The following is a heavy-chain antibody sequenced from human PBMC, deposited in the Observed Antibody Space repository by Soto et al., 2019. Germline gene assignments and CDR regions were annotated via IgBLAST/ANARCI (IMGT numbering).Heavy chain of an antibody. CDR2: IYPGDSDT. V-gene: IGHV5-51*01. Sequence: EVQLVQSGAEVKKPGESLKISCKGSGYSFTSYWIGWVRQMPGKGLEWMGIIYPGDSDTRYSPSFQGQVTISADKSISTAYLQWSSLKASDTAMYYCARHGITMVRGWTQNYYYYGMDVWGQGTTVTVSS. D-gene: IGHD3-10*01. CDR1: GYSFTSYW. CDR3: ARHGITMVRGWTQNYYYYGMDV. J-gene: IGHJ6*02.